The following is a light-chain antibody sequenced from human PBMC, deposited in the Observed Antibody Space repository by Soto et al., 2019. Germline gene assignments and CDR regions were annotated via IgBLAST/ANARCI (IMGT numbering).Light chain of an antibody. CDR2: DVS. V-gene: IGLV2-14*01. CDR3: SSYAGSSTRLYV. CDR1: SSDVGGYNY. J-gene: IGLJ1*01. Sequence: QSALTQPASVSGSPGQSITISCTGTSSDVGGYNYVSWYQQHPGKAPKLMIYDVSNRPSGVSNRFSGSTSGNTASLTISGLQAEDEADYYCSSYAGSSTRLYVFGTGTKLTVL.